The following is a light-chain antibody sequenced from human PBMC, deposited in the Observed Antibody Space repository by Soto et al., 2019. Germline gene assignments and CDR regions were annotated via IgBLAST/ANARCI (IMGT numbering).Light chain of an antibody. J-gene: IGLJ1*01. CDR2: EVT. V-gene: IGLV2-14*01. CDR1: SSDLASYNY. Sequence: QSALTQPASVSGSPGQSITISCTGTSSDLASYNYVSWYQQQPGKAPKLMIYEVTNRPSGVSNRFSGTRSGNTASLTISGLQAEDEADYYCSSYTDSSSYVFGTGTKLTVL. CDR3: SSYTDSSSYV.